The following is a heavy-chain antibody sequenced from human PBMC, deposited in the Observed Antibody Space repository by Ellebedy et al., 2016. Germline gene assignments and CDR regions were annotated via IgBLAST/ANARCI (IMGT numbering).Heavy chain of an antibody. CDR2: IYPGDSGT. Sequence: GESLKISXRGSGSTFSSYWIGWVRQMPGQGLEWMGIIYPGDSGTRYSPSFQGQVTISADKSTSTAYLQWRSLKASDTAMYYCARRQLDPRSPWFGAFDIWGQGTMVTVSS. J-gene: IGHJ3*02. D-gene: IGHD3-10*01. CDR3: ARRQLDPRSPWFGAFDI. CDR1: GSTFSSYW. V-gene: IGHV5-51*01.